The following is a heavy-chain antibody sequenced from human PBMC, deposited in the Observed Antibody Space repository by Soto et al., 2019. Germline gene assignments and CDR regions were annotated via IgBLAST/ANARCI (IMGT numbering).Heavy chain of an antibody. D-gene: IGHD6-19*01. J-gene: IGHJ6*02. CDR3: AKDRTGSGWYFYYYGMDV. Sequence: GGSLRLSCAASGFTFSSYAMSWVRQAPGKGLEWVSAISGSGGSTYYADAVKGRFTISRDNSKNTLYLQMNSLRAEDTAVYYCAKDRTGSGWYFYYYGMDVWGQGTTVTVSS. CDR2: ISGSGGST. V-gene: IGHV3-23*01. CDR1: GFTFSSYA.